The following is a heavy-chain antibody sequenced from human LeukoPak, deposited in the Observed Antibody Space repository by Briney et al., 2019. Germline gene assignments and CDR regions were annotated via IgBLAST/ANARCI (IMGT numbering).Heavy chain of an antibody. V-gene: IGHV4-39*01. CDR2: IYYGGST. CDR3: ARRLVNHVVAPPLDAFDI. CDR1: GGSISSSSYY. J-gene: IGHJ3*02. D-gene: IGHD2-21*01. Sequence: PSETLSLTCTVSGGSISSSSYYWGWIRQPPGKGLEWIGSIYYGGSTYYNPSLKSRVTISVDTSKNQFSLKLSSVTAADTAVYYCARRLVNHVVAPPLDAFDIWGQGTMVTVSS.